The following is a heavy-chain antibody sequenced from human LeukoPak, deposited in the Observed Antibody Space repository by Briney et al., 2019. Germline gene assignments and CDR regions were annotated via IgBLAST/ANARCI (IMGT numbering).Heavy chain of an antibody. V-gene: IGHV4-34*01. Sequence: PSETLSLTCAVHGGSFSGYYWSWIRQPPGKGLEWIGEINHSGSTNYNPSLKSRVTISVDTSKNQFSLKLSSVTAADTAVYYCARGGRFLEWFWSYWGQGTLVTVSS. CDR1: GGSFSGYY. CDR2: INHSGST. J-gene: IGHJ4*02. D-gene: IGHD3-3*01. CDR3: ARGGRFLEWFWSY.